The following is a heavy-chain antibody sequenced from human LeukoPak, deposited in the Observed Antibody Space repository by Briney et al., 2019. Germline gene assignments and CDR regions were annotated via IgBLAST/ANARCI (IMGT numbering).Heavy chain of an antibody. CDR2: ISSSGSTI. CDR1: GFTFSSYE. D-gene: IGHD3-22*01. J-gene: IGHJ3*02. Sequence: GGSLRLSCAASGFTFSSYEMNWVRQAPGKGLEWVSYISSSGSTIYYADSVKGRFTISRDNAKNSLYLQMNSLRAEDTAVYYCARARTTSGYYVDDAFDIWGQGTMVTVSS. V-gene: IGHV3-48*03. CDR3: ARARTTSGYYVDDAFDI.